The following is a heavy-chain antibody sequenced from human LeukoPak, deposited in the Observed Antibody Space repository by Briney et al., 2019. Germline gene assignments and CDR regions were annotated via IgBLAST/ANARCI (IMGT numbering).Heavy chain of an antibody. D-gene: IGHD6-6*01. J-gene: IGHJ4*02. V-gene: IGHV4-34*01. CDR3: ASLWPYSSSLDFEY. CDR2: INHSGST. Sequence: SETLSLTCAVYGGSFSGYYWSWIRQPPGKGLEWIGEINHSGSTNYNPSLKSRVTISVDTSKNQFSLKLSSVTAADTAVYYCASLWPYSSSLDFEYWGQGTLVTVAS. CDR1: GGSFSGYY.